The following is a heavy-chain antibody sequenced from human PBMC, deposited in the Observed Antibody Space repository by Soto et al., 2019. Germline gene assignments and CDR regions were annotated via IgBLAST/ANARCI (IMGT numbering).Heavy chain of an antibody. J-gene: IGHJ4*02. Sequence: EVQLEESGGGLVQPGGSPRLSCAASGFTFSSYDMHWVRQATGKGLEWVSAIGTAGDTYYPGSVKGRFTISRENAKNSLYLQMNSLRAGDTAVYYCARARIEDKVKDYWGQGTLVTVSS. CDR1: GFTFSSYD. CDR3: ARARIEDKVKDY. D-gene: IGHD5-12*01. V-gene: IGHV3-13*01. CDR2: IGTAGDT.